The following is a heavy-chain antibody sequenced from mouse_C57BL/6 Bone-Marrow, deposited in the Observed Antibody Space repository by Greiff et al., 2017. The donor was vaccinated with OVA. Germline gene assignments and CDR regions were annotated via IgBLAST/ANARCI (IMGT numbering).Heavy chain of an antibody. D-gene: IGHD1-1*01. CDR1: GYTFTSYW. Sequence: VQLQQPGAELVKPGASVKMSCKASGYTFTSYWITWVKQRPGQGLEWIGDIYPGSGSTKYNEKFKSKATLTVDTSSSTAYMQLSSLTSEDSAVYYCARSGYGSSYYFDYWGQGTTLTVSS. CDR3: ARSGYGSSYYFDY. V-gene: IGHV1-55*01. J-gene: IGHJ2*01. CDR2: IYPGSGST.